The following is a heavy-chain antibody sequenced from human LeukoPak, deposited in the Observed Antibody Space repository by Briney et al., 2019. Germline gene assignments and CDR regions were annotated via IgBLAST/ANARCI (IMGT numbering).Heavy chain of an antibody. CDR2: IYYSGST. Sequence: SETLSLTCTVSGGSISSSSYYWGWIRQPPGTGLEWIGSIYYSGSTYYNPSLKSRVTISVDTSKNQFSLKLSSVTAADTAVYYCARVAGSGWLRQDYYYMDVWGKGTTVTVSS. CDR3: ARVAGSGWLRQDYYYMDV. J-gene: IGHJ6*03. V-gene: IGHV4-39*07. CDR1: GGSISSSSYY. D-gene: IGHD3-10*01.